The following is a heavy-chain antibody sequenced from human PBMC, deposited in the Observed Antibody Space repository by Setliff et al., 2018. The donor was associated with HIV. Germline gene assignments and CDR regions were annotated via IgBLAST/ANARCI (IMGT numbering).Heavy chain of an antibody. V-gene: IGHV4-59*01. Sequence: SETLSLTCRVSNGSISGYYWSLVRQPPGRGLEWIGYVSYSGSTSYNPSLNSRVTMSVDTSRDQFSLKLSSVTAADTAVYYCARTRGRAPVSYYFDNWGQGRLVTVSS. CDR2: VSYSGST. CDR3: ARTRGRAPVSYYFDN. D-gene: IGHD2-2*01. CDR1: NGSISGYY. J-gene: IGHJ4*01.